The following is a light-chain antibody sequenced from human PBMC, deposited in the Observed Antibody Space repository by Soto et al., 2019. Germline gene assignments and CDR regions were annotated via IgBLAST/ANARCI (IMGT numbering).Light chain of an antibody. CDR1: SSDVGGYNY. J-gene: IGLJ2*01. CDR3: SSFTTSSTLVV. Sequence: QSALTQPPSASGSPGQSVTISCTGTSSDVGGYNYVSWFQQHPGKAPKLIIHEVNQRPSGVPDRFSGSKSGNTASLTVSGLQAEDEGTYYCSSFTTSSTLVVFGGGTKLTVL. V-gene: IGLV2-8*01. CDR2: EVN.